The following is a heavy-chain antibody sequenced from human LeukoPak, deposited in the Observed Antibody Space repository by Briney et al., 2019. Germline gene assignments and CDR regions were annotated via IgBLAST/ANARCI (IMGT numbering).Heavy chain of an antibody. D-gene: IGHD3-10*01. V-gene: IGHV4-59*01. CDR2: VYYTGST. CDR3: ARFDFGSGAYYINQ. CDR1: GDSISSYY. J-gene: IGHJ4*02. Sequence: SETLSLTCSVSGDSISSYYWSWVRQPPGKGLEWIGYVYYTGSTSYSPSLKNRITMSVDTSKNQFSLKLNSVTAADTAVYYCARFDFGSGAYYINQRGQGTLVTVSS.